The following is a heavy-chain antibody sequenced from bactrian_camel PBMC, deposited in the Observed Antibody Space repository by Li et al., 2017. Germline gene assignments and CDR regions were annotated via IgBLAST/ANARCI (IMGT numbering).Heavy chain of an antibody. V-gene: IGHV3S31*01. CDR2: INSAGALT. D-gene: IGHD6*01. CDR3: ATDLRLGGSWCFGH. J-gene: IGHJ4*01. CDR1: GFTFSSYA. Sequence: DVQLVESGGGLVQPGGSLRLSCAASGFTFSSYAMTWVRQAPGKGLEWVSSINSAGALTYYLDSVKGRFTVSRDNAKNTLYLQMNSLKSEDTALYYCATDLRLGGSWCFGHWGQGTQVTVS.